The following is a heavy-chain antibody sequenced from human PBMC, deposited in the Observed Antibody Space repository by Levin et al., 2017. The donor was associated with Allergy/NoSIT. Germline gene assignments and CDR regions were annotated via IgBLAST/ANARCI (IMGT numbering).Heavy chain of an antibody. CDR2: INWNRDKI. V-gene: IGHV3-9*01. Sequence: GGSLRLSCAASGFTFGDYAMHWVRQAPGKGLEWVSGINWNRDKIGYADSVRARFTISRDNAKNSLYLQMNSLAPEDTALYYCAKGLNWGSPNTLEYWGQGTLVTVSS. CDR3: AKGLNWGSPNTLEY. D-gene: IGHD7-27*01. J-gene: IGHJ4*02. CDR1: GFTFGDYA.